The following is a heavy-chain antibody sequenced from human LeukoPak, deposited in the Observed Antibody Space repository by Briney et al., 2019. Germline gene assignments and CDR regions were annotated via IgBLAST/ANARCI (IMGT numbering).Heavy chain of an antibody. Sequence: GGSLTLSCAASRFTFYSLEMNWLPPAPGKGLEGGSDTSGGGGNTYYAVSVRGRFTIYRDNSKTTMYLQRNSLSAGDASVFVCARMTTGATGHAFDIGGQGTIVTVSS. V-gene: IGHV3-23*01. D-gene: IGHD4-17*01. J-gene: IGHJ3*02. CDR3: ARMTTGATGHAFDI. CDR2: TSGGGGNT. CDR1: RFTFYSLE.